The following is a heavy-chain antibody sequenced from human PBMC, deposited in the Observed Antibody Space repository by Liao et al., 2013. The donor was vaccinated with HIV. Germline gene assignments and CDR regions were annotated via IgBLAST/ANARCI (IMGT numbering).Heavy chain of an antibody. J-gene: IGHJ6*03. CDR2: INDSGST. D-gene: IGHD3-22*01. CDR1: GGSFSGYY. Sequence: QVQLHQWGAGLLKPSETLSLTCAVYGGSFSGYYWIWIRQPPGKGLEWIGEINDSGSTNYNPSLKSRVTMSVDTSKNQFSLKLTSVTAADTAVYYCARARWGYDTSGLRLYYHYMDVWGKGTTVTVSS. CDR3: ARARWGYDTSGLRLYYHYMDV. V-gene: IGHV4-34*01.